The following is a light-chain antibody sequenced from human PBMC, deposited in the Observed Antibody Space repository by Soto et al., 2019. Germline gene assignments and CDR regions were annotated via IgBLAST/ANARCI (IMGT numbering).Light chain of an antibody. V-gene: IGLV1-44*01. J-gene: IGLJ1*01. Sequence: QSVLTQPPSASGTPGQRGSISCSGSSSTIGTYTVNWYQQLPGTAPKLLIYTVNQRLSGVPDRFSGSKSGTSASLAISGLQSEDEADYYCAAWDDSLNGFVLGTGTKVTVL. CDR3: AAWDDSLNGFV. CDR1: SSTIGTYT. CDR2: TVN.